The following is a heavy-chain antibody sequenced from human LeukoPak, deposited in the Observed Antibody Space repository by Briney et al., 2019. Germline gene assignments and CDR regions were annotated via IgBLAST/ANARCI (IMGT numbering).Heavy chain of an antibody. CDR3: TTDRGYSYDDY. V-gene: IGHV3-30-3*01. J-gene: IGHJ4*02. D-gene: IGHD5-18*01. Sequence: GGSLRLSCAASGFTFSSYAMHWVRQAPGKGLEWVAVISYDGSNKYYADSVKGRFTISRDNSKNTLYLQMNSLRAEDTAVYYCTTDRGYSYDDYWGQGTLVTVSS. CDR2: ISYDGSNK. CDR1: GFTFSSYA.